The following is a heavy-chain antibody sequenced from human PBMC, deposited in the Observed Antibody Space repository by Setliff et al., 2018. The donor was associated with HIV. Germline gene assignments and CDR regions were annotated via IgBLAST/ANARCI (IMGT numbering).Heavy chain of an antibody. CDR2: IRTKTYGETT. Sequence: PGGSLRLSCVASGFALTSNYISWVRQAPGKGLEWVSFIRTKTYGETTEYAASVKGRFTISRDDSQSISYLQMSSLKTEDTGVYYCSRTLGSYFDSNGYLRYFDYWGQGTLVTVSS. V-gene: IGHV3-49*04. J-gene: IGHJ4*02. CDR1: GFALTSNY. D-gene: IGHD3-22*01. CDR3: SRTLGSYFDSNGYLRYFDY.